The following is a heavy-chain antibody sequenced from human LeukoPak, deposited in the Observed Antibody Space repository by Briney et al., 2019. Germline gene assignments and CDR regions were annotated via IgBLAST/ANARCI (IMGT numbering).Heavy chain of an antibody. V-gene: IGHV4-34*01. Sequence: PSETLSLTCAVYGGSLSAYYWSWIRQPPGKGLEWIGEINHSGGANYNPSLKSRVTMSADTSKNHFSLRLTSVTAADTGTYYCAFSNYDPTFDYWGQGTLVTVSS. D-gene: IGHD4-11*01. CDR2: INHSGGA. J-gene: IGHJ4*02. CDR3: AFSNYDPTFDY. CDR1: GGSLSAYY.